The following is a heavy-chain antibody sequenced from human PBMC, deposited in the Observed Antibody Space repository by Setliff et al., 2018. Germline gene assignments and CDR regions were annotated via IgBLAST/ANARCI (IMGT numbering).Heavy chain of an antibody. V-gene: IGHV3-20*04. CDR1: GFTFDDYV. CDR2: INRNGGRI. Sequence: GGSLRLSCAASGFTFDDYVMSWVRQAPGKGLEWVSDINRNGGRIGYADPVKGRFTISRDNAKNSLYLQMNSLGAEDTAVYYCAKDYQSDSGWDFDYWGQGTLVTVSS. D-gene: IGHD6-19*01. CDR3: AKDYQSDSGWDFDY. J-gene: IGHJ4*02.